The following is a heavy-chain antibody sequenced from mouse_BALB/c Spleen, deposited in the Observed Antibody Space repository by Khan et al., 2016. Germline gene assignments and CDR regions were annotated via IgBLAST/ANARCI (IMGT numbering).Heavy chain of an antibody. J-gene: IGHJ4*01. CDR2: IFPGSGIT. V-gene: IGHV1-77*01. CDR3: ARSYYGYFAMDY. D-gene: IGHD1-2*01. CDR1: GYTFTDYY. Sequence: QVQLKESGTELPRPGASVKLSCKASGYTFTDYYLHWVKQRTGQGLEWIGEIFPGSGITNYNEKFKGKASLTADTSSSTAYMQLSSLTSEDSAVYFCARSYYGYFAMDYWGHGASVTVSS.